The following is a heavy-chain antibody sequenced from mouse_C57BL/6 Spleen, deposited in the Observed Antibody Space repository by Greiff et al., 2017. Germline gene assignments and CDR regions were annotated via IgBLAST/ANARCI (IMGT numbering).Heavy chain of an antibody. V-gene: IGHV1-59*01. CDR2: IDPPDSYT. CDR1: GYTFTSYW. CDR3: ARRLRLNYAMDY. J-gene: IGHJ4*01. D-gene: IGHD3-2*02. Sequence: VQLQQPGAELVRPGASVKLSCTASGYTFTSYWMHWVQQRPGQGLEWIGVIDPPDSYTNYNHKFKGKATLTVDTSSSTASMQLSSLTSEESAVYYCARRLRLNYAMDYWGQGTSVTVSS.